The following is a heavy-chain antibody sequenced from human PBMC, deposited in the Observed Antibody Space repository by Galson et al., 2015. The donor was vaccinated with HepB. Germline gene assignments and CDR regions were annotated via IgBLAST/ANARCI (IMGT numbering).Heavy chain of an antibody. D-gene: IGHD4-17*01. CDR3: AKDIRTVTTHYYYGMDV. CDR2: ISWDGGST. Sequence: SLRLSCAASGFTFDNYTMHWVRQAPGKGLEWVSLISWDGGSTYYADSVKGRFTISRDNSKNSLYLQMNSLRTEDTALYYCAKDIRTVTTHYYYGMDVWGQGTTVTVSS. J-gene: IGHJ6*02. V-gene: IGHV3-43*01. CDR1: GFTFDNYT.